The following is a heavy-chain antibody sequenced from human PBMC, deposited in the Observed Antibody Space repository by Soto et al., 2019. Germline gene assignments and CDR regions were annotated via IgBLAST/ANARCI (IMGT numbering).Heavy chain of an antibody. J-gene: IGHJ4*02. Sequence: QVQLQESGPGLVKPSETLSLTCTVSGGSVSSGNYYWSWIRQPPWEGLEWIGYFYYTGSINYNPSLKSRVTISIDASKNRFSLRLSSVTAADTAVYYCARSMFYSDGSNYSPFDYWGQGTLVTVSS. CDR1: GGSVSSGNYY. D-gene: IGHD3-22*01. CDR2: FYYTGSI. CDR3: ARSMFYSDGSNYSPFDY. V-gene: IGHV4-61*01.